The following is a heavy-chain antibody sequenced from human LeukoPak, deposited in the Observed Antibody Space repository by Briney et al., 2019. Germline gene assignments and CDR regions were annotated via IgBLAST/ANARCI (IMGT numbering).Heavy chain of an antibody. CDR2: IYHTWTT. J-gene: IGHJ5*02. CDR3: ARQQCNGGSCYSRAIWFDP. CDR1: GGSISDTSYY. V-gene: IGHV4-39*01. Sequence: SETLSLTCNVSGGSISDTSYYWGWIRQPPGKGLDWIGSIYHTWTTYYSPTLKSRVTISVHTSKNHFSLELSSVTAADTAVYYCARQQCNGGSCYSRAIWFDPWGQGTLVTASS. D-gene: IGHD2-15*01.